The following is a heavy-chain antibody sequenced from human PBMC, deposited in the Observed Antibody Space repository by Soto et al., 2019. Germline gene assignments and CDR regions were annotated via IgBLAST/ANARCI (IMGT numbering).Heavy chain of an antibody. D-gene: IGHD4-4*01. Sequence: QVQLVQSGAEVKKPGASVKVSCKTSGYIFTGFYMHWVRQAPGQGLEWMGWINPNSGGTNYPQKCRDRVTMARDTSIGTDDVGLSSLRSDDTAVYYCARDRVDYSSFHYGMDVLGQGTTVTVSS. CDR1: GYIFTGFY. CDR2: INPNSGGT. J-gene: IGHJ6*02. CDR3: ARDRVDYSSFHYGMDV. V-gene: IGHV1-2*02.